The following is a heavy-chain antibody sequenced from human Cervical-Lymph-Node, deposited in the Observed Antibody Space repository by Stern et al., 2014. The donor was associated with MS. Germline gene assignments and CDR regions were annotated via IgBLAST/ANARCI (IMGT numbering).Heavy chain of an antibody. Sequence: QMQLVQSGSELKKPGASVKVSCKTSGYTFSNHAMNWVRQAPGQGLEWMGWINTNPGNPTYAQGFTGRFVFSLDTSVSTAYLQISNLKADDTAVYYCARYAPTVITDFDYWGQGTLVIVSS. J-gene: IGHJ4*02. CDR2: INTNPGNP. CDR3: ARYAPTVITDFDY. V-gene: IGHV7-4-1*02. D-gene: IGHD4-17*01. CDR1: GYTFSNHA.